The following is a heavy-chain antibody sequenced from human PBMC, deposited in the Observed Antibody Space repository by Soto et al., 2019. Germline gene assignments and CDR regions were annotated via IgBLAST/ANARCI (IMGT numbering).Heavy chain of an antibody. J-gene: IGHJ6*02. CDR3: AREEGIAAAGSHYYYYYGMDV. D-gene: IGHD6-13*01. V-gene: IGHV1-46*01. CDR2: INPSGGST. CDR1: TGDY. Sequence: TGDYRRWRRHKQKQGLEWMGIINPSGGSTSYAQKFQGRVTMTRDTSTSTVYMELSSLRSEDTAVYYCAREEGIAAAGSHYYYYYGMDVWGQGTTVTVSS.